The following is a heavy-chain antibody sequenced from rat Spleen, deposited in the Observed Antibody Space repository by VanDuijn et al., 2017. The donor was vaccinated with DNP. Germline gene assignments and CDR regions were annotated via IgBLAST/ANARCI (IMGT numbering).Heavy chain of an antibody. CDR2: IAFDGRST. V-gene: IGHV5-7*01. J-gene: IGHJ4*01. Sequence: EVQLVESGGGFVQPGRSLKLSCAASGFTFSDYYMAWVRQAPTKGLEWVATIAFDGRSTFYRDSVRGRVTISRENARSVLFLEMGSLRPEDTATYYCARHDYDRPNDFYGMDVWGQGTSVIVSS. D-gene: IGHD1-12*01. CDR1: GFTFSDYY. CDR3: ARHDYDRPNDFYGMDV.